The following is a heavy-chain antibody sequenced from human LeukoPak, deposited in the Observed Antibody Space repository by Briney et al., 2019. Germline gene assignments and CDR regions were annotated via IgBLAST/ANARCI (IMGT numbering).Heavy chain of an antibody. CDR2: IIPIFGTA. CDR3: ARGYSSGYYAGNY. CDR1: GYIFTGYY. D-gene: IGHD3-22*01. J-gene: IGHJ4*02. V-gene: IGHV1-69*05. Sequence: SVKVSCRASGYIFTGYYMHWVRQAPGQGLEWMGGIIPIFGTANYAQKFQGRVTITTDESTSTAYMELSSLRSEDTAVYYCARGYSSGYYAGNYWGQGTLVTVSS.